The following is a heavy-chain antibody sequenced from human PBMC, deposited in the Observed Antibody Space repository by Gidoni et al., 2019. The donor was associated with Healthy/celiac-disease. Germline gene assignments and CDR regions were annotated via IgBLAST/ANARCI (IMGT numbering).Heavy chain of an antibody. J-gene: IGHJ6*02. CDR1: GFTFSSYS. V-gene: IGHV3-21*01. D-gene: IGHD3-22*01. Sequence: EVQLVESGGGLVKPGGSLRLSCAASGFTFSSYSMNWVRQAPGKGLEWVSSISSSSSYIYYPDSVKGRFTISRDNAKNSLYLQMNSLRAEDTAVYYCARSYDSSGVYYYYGMDVWGQGTTVTVSS. CDR3: ARSYDSSGVYYYYGMDV. CDR2: ISSSSSYI.